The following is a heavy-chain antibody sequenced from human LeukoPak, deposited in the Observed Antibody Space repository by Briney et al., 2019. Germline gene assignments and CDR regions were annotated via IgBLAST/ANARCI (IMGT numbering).Heavy chain of an antibody. J-gene: IGHJ4*02. V-gene: IGHV3-30*18. Sequence: GGSLRLSCAASGFTFSSYGMHWVRQAPGKGLEWVAVISYDGSNKYYADSVKGRFTISRDNSKNTLYLQMNSLRAEDTAVYYCAKDRREGGYYGSGSLDYWGQGTLVTVSS. D-gene: IGHD3-10*01. CDR2: ISYDGSNK. CDR3: AKDRREGGYYGSGSLDY. CDR1: GFTFSSYG.